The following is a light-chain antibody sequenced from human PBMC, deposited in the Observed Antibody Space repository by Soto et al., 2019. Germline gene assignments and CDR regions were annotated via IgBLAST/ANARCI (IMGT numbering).Light chain of an antibody. CDR3: MQALQTHLT. CDR1: QSLLHRSGYNY. Sequence: DIVMTQSPLSLPVTPGEPASISCRSSQSLLHRSGYNYLTWYLQKPGQSPQLLIYLGSSRASGVPDRFSGSGSGTDFTLKISRVEAEDVGVYYCMQALQTHLTFGGGTKVEIK. CDR2: LGS. V-gene: IGKV2-28*01. J-gene: IGKJ4*01.